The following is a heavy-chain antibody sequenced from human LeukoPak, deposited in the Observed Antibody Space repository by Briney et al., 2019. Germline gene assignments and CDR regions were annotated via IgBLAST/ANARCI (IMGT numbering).Heavy chain of an antibody. Sequence: GGSLRLPCAASGFTFSNYAMHWVRQAPGKGLEWVAVISYDGSSKYFADSVKGRFTISRDNSKNTLYLQMNSLRTEDTAVYYCARERFSFDRGGTKRSWFDPWGLGTLVTVSS. J-gene: IGHJ5*02. CDR2: ISYDGSSK. CDR3: ARERFSFDRGGTKRSWFDP. CDR1: GFTFSNYA. D-gene: IGHD3-3*01. V-gene: IGHV3-30-3*01.